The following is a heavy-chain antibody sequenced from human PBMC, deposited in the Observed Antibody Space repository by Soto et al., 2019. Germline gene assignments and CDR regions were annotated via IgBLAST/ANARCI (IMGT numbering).Heavy chain of an antibody. CDR3: AKGYSSGWYVAWFYP. CDR1: GDSVSSNIAA. Sequence: PLPTLSLTCAISGDSVSSNIAAWNWTRQSPSRGLEWLGRTYYRSKWYNDYAVSVKSRITINPDTSKNQISLQLNSVTPEDTAVYYCAKGYSSGWYVAWFYPWGQGTLVTVSS. CDR2: TYYRSKWYN. J-gene: IGHJ5*02. V-gene: IGHV6-1*01. D-gene: IGHD6-19*01.